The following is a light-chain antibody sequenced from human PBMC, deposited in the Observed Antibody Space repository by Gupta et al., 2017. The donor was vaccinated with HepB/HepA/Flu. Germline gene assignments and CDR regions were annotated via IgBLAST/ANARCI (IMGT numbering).Light chain of an antibody. CDR3: PQYDNCPRN. Sequence: EIVMTQSPATLSVSPGERATLSCRASQSVSSNLAWYQQTPGQAPRLLIYGASTRTTGIPARFSGSGSGTDFTLTISSLQSEDFAVYYCPQYDNCPRNFGQGTQLEIK. V-gene: IGKV3-15*01. CDR1: QSVSSN. J-gene: IGKJ5*01. CDR2: GAS.